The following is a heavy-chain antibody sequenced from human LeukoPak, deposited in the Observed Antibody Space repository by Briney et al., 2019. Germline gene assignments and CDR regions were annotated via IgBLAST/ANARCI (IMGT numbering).Heavy chain of an antibody. Sequence: PSETLSLTCAVSGGSISSGGYSWSWIRQPPGKGLEWIGYIYHSGSTYYNPSLKSRVTISVDRSKNQFSLKLSSVTAADTAVYYCARYYSGYDSRIAAAGGFDYWGQGTLVTVSS. CDR1: GGSISSGGYS. V-gene: IGHV4-30-2*01. CDR3: ARYYSGYDSRIAAAGGFDY. CDR2: IYHSGST. J-gene: IGHJ4*02. D-gene: IGHD5-12*01.